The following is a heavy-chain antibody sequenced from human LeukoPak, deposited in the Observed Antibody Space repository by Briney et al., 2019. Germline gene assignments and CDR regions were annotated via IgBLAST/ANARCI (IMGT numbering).Heavy chain of an antibody. CDR2: ISSSSSYI. D-gene: IGHD3-3*01. Sequence: PGGSLRLSCAASGFTFSSYSMNWVRQAPGKGLEWVSSISSSSSYIYYADSVKGRFTISSDNAKNSLYLQMNSLRAEDTAVYYCARSGVLEWLLWSYYYYGMDVWGQGTTVTVSS. J-gene: IGHJ6*02. V-gene: IGHV3-21*01. CDR3: ARSGVLEWLLWSYYYYGMDV. CDR1: GFTFSSYS.